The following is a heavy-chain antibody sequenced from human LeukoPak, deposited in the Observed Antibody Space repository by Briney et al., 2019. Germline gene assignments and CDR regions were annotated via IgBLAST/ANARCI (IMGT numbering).Heavy chain of an antibody. J-gene: IGHJ4*02. D-gene: IGHD5-12*01. CDR2: ISSSSSTI. CDR3: ASSRVATIDY. Sequence: GGSLRLSCAASGFTFSSYSMDWVRQAPGKGLEWVSYISSSSSTIYYAGSVKGRFTISRDNAKNSLYLQMNSLRAEDTAVYYCASSRVATIDYWGQGTLVTVSS. CDR1: GFTFSSYS. V-gene: IGHV3-48*01.